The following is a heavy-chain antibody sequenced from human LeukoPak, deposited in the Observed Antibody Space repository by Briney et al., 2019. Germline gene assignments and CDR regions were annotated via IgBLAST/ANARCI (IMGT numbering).Heavy chain of an antibody. CDR1: GYTFTGYY. D-gene: IGHD5-12*01. J-gene: IGHJ4*02. V-gene: IGHV1-2*02. CDR3: ARDPSTSGYDYLYYFDY. CDR2: INPDNGGT. Sequence: ASVKVSCKASGYTFTGYYMHWVRQAPGQGLEWMGGINPDNGGTNYAQKFQGRGTMTRDMSISTAYMELSRLRSDDTAVYYCARDPSTSGYDYLYYFDYWGQGTLVTVSS.